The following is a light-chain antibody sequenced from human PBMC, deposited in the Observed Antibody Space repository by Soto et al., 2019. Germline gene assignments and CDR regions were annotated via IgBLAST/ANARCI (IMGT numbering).Light chain of an antibody. CDR1: QNVNAN. Sequence: EVVMTQSPATLSVSPGERATLSCRASQNVNANLAWYQQKPGQAPRLLIHGASTRATGIPARFSGSGFGTEVNLTISSLQSEDFAVYYCQQYNTWLWTFGQGTKVEGK. V-gene: IGKV3-15*01. CDR3: QQYNTWLWT. J-gene: IGKJ1*01. CDR2: GAS.